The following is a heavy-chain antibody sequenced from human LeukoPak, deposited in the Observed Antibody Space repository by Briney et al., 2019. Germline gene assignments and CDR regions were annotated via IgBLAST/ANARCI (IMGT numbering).Heavy chain of an antibody. CDR2: ISWNSGGI. Sequence: AGGSLRLSCAASGFTFDDYAMHWVRQAPGKGLEWVSGISWNSGGIAYADSVKGRFTISRDNAKNSLYLQMNSLRAEDTALYYCAKDRTYGYSSSPHFDPWGQGTLVTVSS. V-gene: IGHV3-9*01. J-gene: IGHJ5*02. D-gene: IGHD6-13*01. CDR3: AKDRTYGYSSSPHFDP. CDR1: GFTFDDYA.